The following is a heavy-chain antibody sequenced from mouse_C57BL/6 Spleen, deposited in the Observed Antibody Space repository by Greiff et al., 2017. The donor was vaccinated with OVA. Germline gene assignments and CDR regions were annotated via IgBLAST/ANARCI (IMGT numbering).Heavy chain of an antibody. D-gene: IGHD2-3*01. Sequence: QVQLQHPGAELVKPGASVKLSCKASGYTFTSYWMHWVKQRPGQGLEWIGMIHPNSGSTNYNEKFKSKATLTVDKSSSTAYMQLSSLTSEDSAVYYCAREDGYSWFAYWGQGTLVTVSA. CDR1: GYTFTSYW. V-gene: IGHV1-64*01. CDR3: AREDGYSWFAY. CDR2: IHPNSGST. J-gene: IGHJ3*01.